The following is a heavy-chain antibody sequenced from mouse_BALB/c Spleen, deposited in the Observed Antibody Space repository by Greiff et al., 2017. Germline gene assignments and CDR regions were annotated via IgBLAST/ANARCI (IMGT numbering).Heavy chain of an antibody. V-gene: IGHV1-5*01. J-gene: IGHJ4*01. CDR1: GYSFTSYW. CDR3: TNIYYDYDGYAMDY. Sequence: EVQLQQSGTVLARPGASVKMSCKASGYSFTSYWMHWVKQRPGQGLEWIGAIYPGNSDTSYNQKFKGKAKLTAVTSASTAYMELSSLTNEDSAVYYCTNIYYDYDGYAMDYWGQGTSVTVSS. D-gene: IGHD2-4*01. CDR2: IYPGNSDT.